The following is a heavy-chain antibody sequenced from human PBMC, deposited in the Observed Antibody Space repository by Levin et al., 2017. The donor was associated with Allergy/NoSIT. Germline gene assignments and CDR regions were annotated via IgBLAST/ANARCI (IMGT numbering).Heavy chain of an antibody. CDR1: GFTFSSYR. Sequence: SCAASGFTFSSYRMNWVRQAPGKGLEWVSYISSSSSTIYYADSVKGRFTISRDNAKNSLYLQMNSLRAEDTAVYYCARQPLLRYFDWLFDYWGQGTLVTVSS. D-gene: IGHD3-9*01. CDR2: ISSSSSTI. V-gene: IGHV3-48*01. J-gene: IGHJ4*02. CDR3: ARQPLLRYFDWLFDY.